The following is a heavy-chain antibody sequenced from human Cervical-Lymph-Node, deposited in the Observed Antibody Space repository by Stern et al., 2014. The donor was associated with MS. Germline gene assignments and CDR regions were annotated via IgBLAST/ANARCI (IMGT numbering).Heavy chain of an antibody. D-gene: IGHD6-19*01. V-gene: IGHV4-39*01. CDR3: ARHKGSGLRNFDY. CDR1: GGSISSSSYY. J-gene: IGHJ4*02. Sequence: QLQLQESGPGLVKPSETLSLTCTVSGGSISSSSYYWGWIRQPPGKGLEWIGSIYYSGSTYYNPSLKSRVTISVDTSKNQFSLKRSSVTAADTAVYYCARHKGSGLRNFDYWGQGTLVTVSS. CDR2: IYYSGST.